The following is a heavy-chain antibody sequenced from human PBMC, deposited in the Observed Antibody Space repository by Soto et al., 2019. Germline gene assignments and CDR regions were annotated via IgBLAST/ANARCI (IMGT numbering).Heavy chain of an antibody. J-gene: IGHJ3*02. D-gene: IGHD3-9*01. V-gene: IGHV1-18*01. Sequence: ASVKVSCKASGYSFTSYAIGWVREGPGQGLEWMGWSSTYNDDTKYVQKFQGRVTKTTDTSTSTAYMELKSLRSDDTAVYYCARAGRHDILTGYRLNVFDIWGQGTMVTVSS. CDR1: GYSFTSYA. CDR2: SSTYNDDT. CDR3: ARAGRHDILTGYRLNVFDI.